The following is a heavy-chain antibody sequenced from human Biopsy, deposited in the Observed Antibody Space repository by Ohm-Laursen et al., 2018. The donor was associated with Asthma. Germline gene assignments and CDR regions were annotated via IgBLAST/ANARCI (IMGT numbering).Heavy chain of an antibody. CDR3: ARRITIFGVVQKDHGMDA. D-gene: IGHD3-3*01. J-gene: IGHJ6*02. V-gene: IGHV4-39*01. Sequence: SETLSLTCMVSGGSMTPTSDYWDWTRQAPGKGLEWIGYISYGGKTSYNPSLKNRVTISKGTAKNQFSLRLTSVTAADTAVYFCARRITIFGVVQKDHGMDAWGQGTTVIVSS. CDR1: GGSMTPTSDY. CDR2: ISYGGKT.